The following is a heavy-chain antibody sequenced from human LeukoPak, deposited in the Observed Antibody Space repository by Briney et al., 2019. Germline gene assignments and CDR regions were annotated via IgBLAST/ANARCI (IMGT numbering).Heavy chain of an antibody. J-gene: IGHJ5*02. CDR2: MNPNSGNT. Sequence: GASVKVSCKASGYTFTSYDINWVRQATGQGLEWMGWMNPNSGNTGYAQKFQGRVTMTRNTSISTAYMELRSLRSDDTAVYYCARDWSAFITMSNNWFDPWGQGTLVTVSS. CDR1: GYTFTSYD. D-gene: IGHD3-10*02. CDR3: ARDWSAFITMSNNWFDP. V-gene: IGHV1-8*01.